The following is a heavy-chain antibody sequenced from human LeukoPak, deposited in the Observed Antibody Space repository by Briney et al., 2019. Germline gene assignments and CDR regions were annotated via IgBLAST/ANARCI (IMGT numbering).Heavy chain of an antibody. D-gene: IGHD3-22*01. V-gene: IGHV1-69*02. J-gene: IGHJ4*02. CDR3: ARVPLDYYDSSDLDY. CDR1: GGTFSSYT. Sequence: GASVKVSCKASGGTFSSYTISWVQQAPGQGLEWMGRIIPILGIANYAQKFQGRVTITADKSTSTAYMELSSLRSEDTAVYYCARVPLDYYDSSDLDYWGQGTLVTVSS. CDR2: IIPILGIA.